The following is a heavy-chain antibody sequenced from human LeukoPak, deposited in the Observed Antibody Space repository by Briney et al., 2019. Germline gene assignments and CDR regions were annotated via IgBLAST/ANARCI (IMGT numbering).Heavy chain of an antibody. CDR1: GYSIRTDYY. D-gene: IGHD3-10*01. Sequence: SETLSLTCTVSGYSIRTDYYWGWIRQPPGKGPQWIGTINKSGSTYYNPSLKSRVTISVDTSKNQFSLKLSSVTAADTAVYYCAGLFYGSGSYLNYYYYYMDVWGKGTTVTISS. CDR2: INKSGST. CDR3: AGLFYGSGSYLNYYYYYMDV. V-gene: IGHV4-38-2*02. J-gene: IGHJ6*03.